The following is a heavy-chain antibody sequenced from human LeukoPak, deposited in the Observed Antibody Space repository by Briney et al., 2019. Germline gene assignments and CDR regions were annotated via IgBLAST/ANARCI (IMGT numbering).Heavy chain of an antibody. J-gene: IGHJ4*02. D-gene: IGHD3-22*01. CDR1: GLTFSNYA. V-gene: IGHV3-23*01. Sequence: PGGSLRLSCAASGLTFSNYAMSWVRQAPGKGLQWVSGISGSGGRTYYADSVMGRFTISRDNSKNTLYLQMNSLRAEDTAVYYCATPYYDSRGYLFPFDYWGQGTLVTVSS. CDR3: ATPYYDSRGYLFPFDY. CDR2: ISGSGGRT.